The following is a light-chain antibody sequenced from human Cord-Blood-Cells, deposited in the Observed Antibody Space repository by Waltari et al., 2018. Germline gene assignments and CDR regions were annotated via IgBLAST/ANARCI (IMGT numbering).Light chain of an antibody. Sequence: QSALTQPASVSGSPGQSITIPCPGTSSHVGRYNLVPWYQQHPSNAPKLMIYEGSQPPSVVSNRFSGSKAGNTASLTTPGHQDEDEADDYCYSYAGSNVVFGGGTKLTVL. CDR3: YSYAGSNVV. CDR2: EGS. V-gene: IGLV2-23*01. CDR1: SSHVGRYNL. J-gene: IGLJ2*01.